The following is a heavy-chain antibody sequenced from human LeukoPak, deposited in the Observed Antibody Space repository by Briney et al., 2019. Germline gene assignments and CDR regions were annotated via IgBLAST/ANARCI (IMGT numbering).Heavy chain of an antibody. J-gene: IGHJ4*02. CDR2: IGISSGNT. V-gene: IGHV3-48*04. D-gene: IGHD1-1*01. Sequence: GGSLRLSCAASGFTFGSYAIYWVRQAPGKGLEWISYIGISSGNTRYADSVKGRFTISGDNAKNSLYLQMNSLRVEDTAVYYCARDHNYAFDNWGQGTLVTVPS. CDR3: ARDHNYAFDN. CDR1: GFTFGSYA.